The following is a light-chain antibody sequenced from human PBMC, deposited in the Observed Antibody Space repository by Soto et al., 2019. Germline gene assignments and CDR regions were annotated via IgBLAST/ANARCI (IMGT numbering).Light chain of an antibody. J-gene: IGKJ5*01. CDR3: QQYDNRPTIT. Sequence: DIQMTQSPSSLSASVGDRVTITCQASQDISNYLNWYQQKPGKAPKLLFYDASNLETGVPLSFSGSGSGTDFTYTISSLQPQDIATYYSQQYDNRPTITFGPGTQLEIK. CDR1: QDISNY. V-gene: IGKV1-33*01. CDR2: DAS.